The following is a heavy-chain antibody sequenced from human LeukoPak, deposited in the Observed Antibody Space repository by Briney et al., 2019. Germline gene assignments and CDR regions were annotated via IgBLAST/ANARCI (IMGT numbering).Heavy chain of an antibody. Sequence: GGSLRLSCAASGFTFSSYSMNWVRQAPGKGLEWVSSISSSSSYIYYADSVKGRFTISRDNAKNSLYLQMNSLRAEDTAVYYCARARQGKYSSSWHFDYWGQGTLVTVSS. CDR1: GFTFSSYS. D-gene: IGHD6-13*01. V-gene: IGHV3-21*01. J-gene: IGHJ4*02. CDR3: ARARQGKYSSSWHFDY. CDR2: ISSSSSYI.